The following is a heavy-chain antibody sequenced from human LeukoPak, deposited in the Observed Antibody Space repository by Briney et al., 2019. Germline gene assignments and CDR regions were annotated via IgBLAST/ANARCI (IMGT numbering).Heavy chain of an antibody. Sequence: SETLSLTCTVSGGPISSYYWSWIRQPPGKGLEWIGYIYYSGSTNYNPSLKSRVTISVDTSKNQFSLKLSSVTAADTAVYYCARIATVTIPYYYYGMDVWGQGTTVTVSS. CDR2: IYYSGST. CDR1: GGPISSYY. V-gene: IGHV4-59*08. J-gene: IGHJ6*02. D-gene: IGHD4-17*01. CDR3: ARIATVTIPYYYYGMDV.